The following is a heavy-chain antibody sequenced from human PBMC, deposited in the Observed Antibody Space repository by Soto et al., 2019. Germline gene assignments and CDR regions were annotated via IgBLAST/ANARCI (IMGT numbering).Heavy chain of an antibody. J-gene: IGHJ6*01. CDR3: ADTVTTIYYYYGMEV. V-gene: IGHV3-23*01. D-gene: IGHD4-17*01. CDR1: VFPFSSYS. Sequence: GGSLRLSCAASVFPFSSYSMSWVRQAPGKGLECVSAISVSGGSTYYADPATGRFTISRDNSKNTLYLQMNSLRDEDTAVYYCADTVTTIYYYYGMEVWGQGTTVTLSS. CDR2: ISVSGGST.